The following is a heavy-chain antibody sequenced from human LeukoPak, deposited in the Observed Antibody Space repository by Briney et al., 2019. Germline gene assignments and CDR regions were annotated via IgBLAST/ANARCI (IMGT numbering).Heavy chain of an antibody. CDR3: ARRGEHYYDSSENGMDV. J-gene: IGHJ6*02. V-gene: IGHV1-69*04. CDR2: IIPIFGIA. CDR1: GGTFSSYA. D-gene: IGHD3-22*01. Sequence: WVTVTCQASGGTFSSYAISWLRPPPGQGLEWMGRIIPIFGIANYAQKFQGRVTITADKSTSTAYMELSSLRSEDTAVYYCARRGEHYYDSSENGMDVWGQGTTVTVSS.